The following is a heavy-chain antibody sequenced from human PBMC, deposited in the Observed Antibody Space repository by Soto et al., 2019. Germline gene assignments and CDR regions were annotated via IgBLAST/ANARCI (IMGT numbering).Heavy chain of an antibody. Sequence: GGSLRLSCAASGFTFSSYAMHWVRQAPGKGLEWVAVISYDGSNKYYADSVKGRFTISRDNSKNTLYLQMNSLRAEDTAVYYCARGTTLSYYYGMDVWGQGTTVTVSS. D-gene: IGHD1-7*01. V-gene: IGHV3-30-3*01. CDR1: GFTFSSYA. CDR2: ISYDGSNK. CDR3: ARGTTLSYYYGMDV. J-gene: IGHJ6*02.